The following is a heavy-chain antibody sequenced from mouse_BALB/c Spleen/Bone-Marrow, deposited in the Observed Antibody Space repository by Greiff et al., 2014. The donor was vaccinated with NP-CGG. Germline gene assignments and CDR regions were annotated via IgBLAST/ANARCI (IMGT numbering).Heavy chain of an antibody. J-gene: IGHJ1*01. D-gene: IGHD1-1*01. V-gene: IGHV14-3*02. CDR3: TKPSFYYGSSYWYFDV. CDR2: IDPANGDT. Sequence: EVQLQQSGAELAKPGASVKLSCTASGFNIKDTYMHWVKQRPEQGLEWIGRIDPANGDTKYDPKFQGKATITADTSPNTAYLQLSSLTSEDTAVYYCTKPSFYYGSSYWYFDVWGAGTTVTVSS. CDR1: GFNIKDTY.